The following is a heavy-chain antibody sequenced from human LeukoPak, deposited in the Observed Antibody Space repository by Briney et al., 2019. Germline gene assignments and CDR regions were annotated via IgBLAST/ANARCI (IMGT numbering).Heavy chain of an antibody. J-gene: IGHJ4*02. CDR2: IYYSGTT. CDR3: ARQERFLESLPHGDS. D-gene: IGHD3-3*01. Sequence: SETLSLTCTVSGGSISSSSSYWAWIRQPPGKGLEWIGSIYYSGTTYYNPSLTSRVTISVDTSKNQFSLKLSSVTAADTAVYYCARQERFLESLPHGDSWGQGTLVTVSS. CDR1: GGSISSSSSY. V-gene: IGHV4-39*01.